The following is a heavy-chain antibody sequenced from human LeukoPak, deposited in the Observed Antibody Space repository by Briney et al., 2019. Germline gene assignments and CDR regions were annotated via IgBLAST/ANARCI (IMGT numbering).Heavy chain of an antibody. Sequence: SETLSLTCAVSGGSISSGGYSWSWIRQPPGKGLEWIGYIYHSGSTYYNLSLKSRVTISVDRSKNQFSLKLSSVTAADTAVYYCARETYGDLPDYWGQGTLVTVSS. CDR2: IYHSGST. CDR1: GGSISSGGYS. V-gene: IGHV4-30-2*01. J-gene: IGHJ4*02. D-gene: IGHD4-17*01. CDR3: ARETYGDLPDY.